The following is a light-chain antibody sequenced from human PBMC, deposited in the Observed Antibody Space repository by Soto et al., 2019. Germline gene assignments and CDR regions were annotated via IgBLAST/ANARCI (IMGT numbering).Light chain of an antibody. CDR3: QAWDSSTEV. CDR2: QDS. J-gene: IGLJ2*01. Sequence: SYELTQPTSVSVSPGQTASITCSGDKLGDKYACWYQQKPGQSPVLAIYQDSKRPSGIPERFSGSNSGNTATLTISGTQAMDEADYYCQAWDSSTEVFGGGTKLTVL. V-gene: IGLV3-1*01. CDR1: KLGDKY.